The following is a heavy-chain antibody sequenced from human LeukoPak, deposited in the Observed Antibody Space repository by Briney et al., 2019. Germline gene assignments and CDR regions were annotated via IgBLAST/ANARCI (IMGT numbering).Heavy chain of an antibody. D-gene: IGHD3-10*01. Sequence: GGSLRLSCAASGFTASSNYMSWVRQAPGKGLEWVSVIYSGGSTYYADSVKGRFTISRDNSKNTLYLQMNSLRAEDTAVYYCASSQLLWFGEPKDDAFDIWGQGTMVTVSS. CDR3: ASSQLLWFGEPKDDAFDI. J-gene: IGHJ3*02. CDR2: IYSGGST. CDR1: GFTASSNY. V-gene: IGHV3-53*01.